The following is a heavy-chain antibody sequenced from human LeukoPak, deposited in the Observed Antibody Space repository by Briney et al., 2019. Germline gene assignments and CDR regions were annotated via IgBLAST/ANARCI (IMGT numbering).Heavy chain of an antibody. CDR1: GFTFDDYA. D-gene: IGHD6-19*01. J-gene: IGHJ4*02. CDR2: ISWNSGST. CDR3: AKSRKTANGWYNFVY. V-gene: IGHV3-9*03. Sequence: GGSLRLSCAASGFTFDDYAMHWVRQAPGKGLEWVSGISWNSGSTGYADSVKGRFTISRDNAKNSLYLQMNSLRAEDMALYYCAKSRKTANGWYNFVYWGQGILVTVAS.